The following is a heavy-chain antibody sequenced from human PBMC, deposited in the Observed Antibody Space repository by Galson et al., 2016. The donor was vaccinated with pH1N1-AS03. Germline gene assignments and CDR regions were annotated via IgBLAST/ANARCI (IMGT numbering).Heavy chain of an antibody. V-gene: IGHV3-21*06. CDR2: ISSGGNAI. J-gene: IGHJ4*02. CDR1: GLTFSSSS. D-gene: IGHD3-10*01. Sequence: SLRLSCAVSGLTFSSSSMNWVRQAPGKGLEWVASISSGGNAIYYADKLKGRFAVSRDNANNLLFLQMNSLRAEDTADYYCARASYFGSGSRAFDYWGQGTLVTVSS. CDR3: ARASYFGSGSRAFDY.